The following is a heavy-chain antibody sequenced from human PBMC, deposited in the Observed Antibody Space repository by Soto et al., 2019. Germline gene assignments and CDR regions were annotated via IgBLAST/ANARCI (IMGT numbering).Heavy chain of an antibody. J-gene: IGHJ6*02. CDR1: GGTFSSYA. D-gene: IGHD2-2*01. CDR2: IIPISETT. V-gene: IGHV1-69*01. Sequence: QVQLVQSGAEVKKPGSSVKVSCKASGGTFSSYAISWVRQAPGQGLEWMGGIIPISETTNYAQKFQGRVTITADESKSTAYMELSRLRSEYTAVYYCARSQGSSTSLEIYYYYYYGMDVWGQGTTVTGAS. CDR3: ARSQGSSTSLEIYYYYYYGMDV.